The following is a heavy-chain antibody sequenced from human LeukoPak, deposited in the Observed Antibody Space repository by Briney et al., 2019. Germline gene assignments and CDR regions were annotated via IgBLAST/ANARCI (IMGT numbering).Heavy chain of an antibody. J-gene: IGHJ6*03. D-gene: IGHD5-18*01. CDR3: ARHIGGNRLPIRDFHMDV. CDR2: VFSSGKS. Sequence: PSETLSLICRVSGDPSNNQNYYWGWLRQSPGKGLEWLGNVFSSGKSFLNPSLKSRVTISIDTSSDDVSLRLTSVTAADTAVYYCARHIGGNRLPIRDFHMDVWGEGTTVIVSS. CDR1: GDPSNNQNYY. V-gene: IGHV4-39*01.